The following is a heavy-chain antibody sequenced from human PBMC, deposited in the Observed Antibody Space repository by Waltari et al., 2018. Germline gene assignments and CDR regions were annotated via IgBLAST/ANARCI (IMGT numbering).Heavy chain of an antibody. D-gene: IGHD6-19*01. Sequence: QVQLVQSGAEVKKPGASVKVSCRASGYTFTSYYLHWVRPAPGQGLEWMGIINPSGGSTSYAQKFQGRVTMTRDTSTSTVYMELSSLRSEDTAVYYCARGGATSGWYRSFDYWGQGTLVTVSS. J-gene: IGHJ4*02. CDR2: INPSGGST. V-gene: IGHV1-46*01. CDR1: GYTFTSYY. CDR3: ARGGATSGWYRSFDY.